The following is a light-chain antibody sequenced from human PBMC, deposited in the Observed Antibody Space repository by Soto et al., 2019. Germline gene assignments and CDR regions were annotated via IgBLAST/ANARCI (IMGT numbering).Light chain of an antibody. CDR2: KAS. Sequence: DIQMTQSPSSLSASVGDRVTISCRASQTISTYLHWYQHKPGKVPRLLIYKASTLEIGVPSRFSGSGSGTEFTLTISSLQPDDVAIYYCQQYNDYSWTFGQGTKVDLK. V-gene: IGKV1-5*03. CDR3: QQYNDYSWT. J-gene: IGKJ1*01. CDR1: QTISTY.